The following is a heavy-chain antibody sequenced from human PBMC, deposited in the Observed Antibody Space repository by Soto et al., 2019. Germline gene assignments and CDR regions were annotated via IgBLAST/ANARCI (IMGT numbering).Heavy chain of an antibody. Sequence: QLQLQESGPGLVKPSETLSLTCTVSGGSISSSSYYWGWIRQPPGKGLEWIGSIYYSGSTYYNPSLKSRVTISVDTSKNQFSLKLSSVTAADTAVYYCALEERDHDAFDIWGQGTMVTVSS. CDR1: GGSISSSSYY. CDR3: ALEERDHDAFDI. V-gene: IGHV4-39*01. J-gene: IGHJ3*02. CDR2: IYYSGST.